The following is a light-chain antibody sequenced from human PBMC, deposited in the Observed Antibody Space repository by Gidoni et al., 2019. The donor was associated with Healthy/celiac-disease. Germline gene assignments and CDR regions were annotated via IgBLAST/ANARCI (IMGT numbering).Light chain of an antibody. Sequence: DILLTQSPATLSLSPGERATLSCRARQSISSYLAWYQQKPGQAPRLLIYDASNRATGIPARFSGSGSGTDFTLTISSLEPEDFAVDYCQQRSNWPPEVTFGGGTKVEIK. J-gene: IGKJ4*01. CDR2: DAS. CDR3: QQRSNWPPEVT. CDR1: QSISSY. V-gene: IGKV3-11*01.